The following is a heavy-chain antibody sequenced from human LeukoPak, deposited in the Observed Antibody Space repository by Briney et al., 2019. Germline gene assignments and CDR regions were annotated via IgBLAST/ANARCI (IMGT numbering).Heavy chain of an antibody. D-gene: IGHD1-14*01. CDR1: GFTFSSYA. CDR2: ISGSGGDT. CDR3: ANLEPVPWGGAFDI. Sequence: GGSLRLSCAASGFTFSSYAMSWVRQAPGKGLDWVSSISGSGGDTYYSDSVRGRFTISRDNSKNTLYMQMNSLSVEDTAVYYCANLEPVPWGGAFDIWGQGTMVTVSS. J-gene: IGHJ3*02. V-gene: IGHV3-23*01.